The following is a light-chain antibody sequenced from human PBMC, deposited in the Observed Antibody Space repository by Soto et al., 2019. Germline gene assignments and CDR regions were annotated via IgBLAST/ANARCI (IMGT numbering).Light chain of an antibody. CDR1: QDISNS. CDR3: QQSYNIPPIT. Sequence: DIQMTQSPSSLCASVGDRVTITCRASQDISNSLNWHQQKPGKPPKVLIYGASTLQGGVPSRFSGGGSGTEFTLTISSLQPEDFATYYCQQSYNIPPITFGQGTRLEIK. J-gene: IGKJ5*01. V-gene: IGKV1-39*01. CDR2: GAS.